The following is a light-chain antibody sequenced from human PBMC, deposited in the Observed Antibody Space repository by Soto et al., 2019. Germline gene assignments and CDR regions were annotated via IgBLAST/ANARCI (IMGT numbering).Light chain of an antibody. Sequence: DIQMTQSPSSLSASIGDRVTITCRASQGISNYLAWYQQKPGKVPKLLIYAASTLQSGVPSHFSGTGSGTDFTLTISGLQPEDVATYYCQKYNGVPLTFGQGTKVEIK. CDR1: QGISNY. J-gene: IGKJ1*01. V-gene: IGKV1-27*01. CDR2: AAS. CDR3: QKYNGVPLT.